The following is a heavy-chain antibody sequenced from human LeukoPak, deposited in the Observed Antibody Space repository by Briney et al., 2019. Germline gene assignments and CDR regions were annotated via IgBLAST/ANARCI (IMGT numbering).Heavy chain of an antibody. J-gene: IGHJ4*02. CDR3: ARLAGCSGGSCTAKGSSGWYSPRRGAKYYFDY. CDR1: GGSFSGYY. Sequence: SETLSLTCAVYGGSFSGYYWSWIRQPPGKGLEWIGEINHSGSTNYNPSLKSRVTISVDTSKNQFSLKLSSVTAADTAVYYCARLAGCSGGSCTAKGSSGWYSPRRGAKYYFDYWGQGTLVTVSS. CDR2: INHSGST. V-gene: IGHV4-34*01. D-gene: IGHD2-15*01.